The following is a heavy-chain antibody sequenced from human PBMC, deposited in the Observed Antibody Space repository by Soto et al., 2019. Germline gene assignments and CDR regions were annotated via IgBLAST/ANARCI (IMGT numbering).Heavy chain of an antibody. Sequence: ASVKVSCKASGYTFTSYDINWVRQATGQGLEWMGWMNPNSGNTGYAQKFQGRVTMTRNTSISTAYMELSSLRSEDTAVYYCARGSVMVYATPYYYYYYGMDVWGQGTTVTVSS. CDR2: MNPNSGNT. D-gene: IGHD2-8*01. CDR1: GYTFTSYD. J-gene: IGHJ6*02. V-gene: IGHV1-8*01. CDR3: ARGSVMVYATPYYYYYYGMDV.